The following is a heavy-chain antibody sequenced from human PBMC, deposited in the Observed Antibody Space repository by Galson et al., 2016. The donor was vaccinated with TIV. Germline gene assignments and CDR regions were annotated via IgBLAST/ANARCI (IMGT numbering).Heavy chain of an antibody. Sequence: SLRLSCAASGFTFSSYAMKWVRQAPGKGLEWVSAISGSGATTYYADSVKGRFTISRDNSKNTLYLQMNSLRAEDTALYYCAKAAGSGSSWRFDYWGQGTPDTVSS. CDR1: GFTFSSYA. D-gene: IGHD6-13*01. J-gene: IGHJ4*02. CDR2: ISGSGATT. CDR3: AKAAGSGSSWRFDY. V-gene: IGHV3-23*01.